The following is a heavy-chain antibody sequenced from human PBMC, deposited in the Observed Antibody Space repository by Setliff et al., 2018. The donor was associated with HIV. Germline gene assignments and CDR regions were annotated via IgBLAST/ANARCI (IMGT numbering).Heavy chain of an antibody. Sequence: GGSLRLSCVASGVTISDHEMGWVRQAPGKGPEWVGFIRSKGFGGTKEYAASVRGRFTISRDDSRGIAYLHLNNVETEDTAVYFCCRDQNQGYCSGGSCYSETFDVWGQGTQVTVSS. V-gene: IGHV3-49*04. CDR1: GVTISDHE. J-gene: IGHJ4*02. D-gene: IGHD2-15*01. CDR3: CRDQNQGYCSGGSCYSETFDV. CDR2: IRSKGFGGTK.